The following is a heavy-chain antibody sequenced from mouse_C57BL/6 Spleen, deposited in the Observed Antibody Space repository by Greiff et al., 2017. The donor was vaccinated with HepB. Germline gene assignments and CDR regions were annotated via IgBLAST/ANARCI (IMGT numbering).Heavy chain of an antibody. Sequence: EVQLVESGGGLVQPGGSLSLSCAASGFTFTDYYMSWVRQPPGKALEWLGFIRNKANGYTTEYSASVKGRFTSSRDNSQSILYLQMNALRAEDSATYYSASITTAHYYAMDDWGQGNSVTVSS. CDR3: ASITTAHYYAMDD. J-gene: IGHJ4*01. CDR2: IRNKANGYTT. V-gene: IGHV7-3*01. CDR1: GFTFTDYY. D-gene: IGHD1-1*01.